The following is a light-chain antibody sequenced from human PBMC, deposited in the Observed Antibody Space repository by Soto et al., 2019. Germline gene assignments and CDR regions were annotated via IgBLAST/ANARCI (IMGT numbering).Light chain of an antibody. Sequence: EIVLTQSPATLSLSPGEIATLSCRASQSVSSYLAWYQQKPGQAPRLLIYDASNRATGIPARFSGSGSGTAFTLTISSLEPEGFAVYYCQQRSNSYTFGQGTKLEIK. J-gene: IGKJ2*01. CDR2: DAS. CDR1: QSVSSY. CDR3: QQRSNSYT. V-gene: IGKV3-11*01.